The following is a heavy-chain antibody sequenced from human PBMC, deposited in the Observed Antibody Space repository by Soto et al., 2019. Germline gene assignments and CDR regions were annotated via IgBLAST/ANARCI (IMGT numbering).Heavy chain of an antibody. V-gene: IGHV1-24*01. J-gene: IGHJ5*02. D-gene: IGHD4-17*01. Sequence: QVQLVQSGAEVKKPGASVKVSCKVSGYTLTELSMHWVRQAPGKGLEWMGGFDPEDGETIYAQRFQGRVTMNEDTSTDTAYMELSSLRSEDTAVYYCATAAGSGAYNWFDPWGQGTLVTVSS. CDR2: FDPEDGET. CDR3: ATAAGSGAYNWFDP. CDR1: GYTLTELS.